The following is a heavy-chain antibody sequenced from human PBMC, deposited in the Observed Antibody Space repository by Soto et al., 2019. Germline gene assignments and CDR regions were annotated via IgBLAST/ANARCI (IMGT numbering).Heavy chain of an antibody. CDR3: ARAVAVAADFDY. Sequence: QVQLVQSGAEEKKPGASWKVSCKASGYTFTVYAMHWVRQAPGHRLAWMGWIHAGNGNTKYSQKLQGSVTITRETSASTTYMELSSLRSEDTAVYYCARAVAVAADFDYWGQGTLVTVSS. CDR2: IHAGNGNT. CDR1: GYTFTVYA. V-gene: IGHV1-3*05. D-gene: IGHD6-19*01. J-gene: IGHJ4*02.